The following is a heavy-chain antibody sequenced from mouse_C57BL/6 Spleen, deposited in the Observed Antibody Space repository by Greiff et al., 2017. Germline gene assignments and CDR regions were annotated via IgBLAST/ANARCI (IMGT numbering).Heavy chain of an antibody. CDR1: GFTFSSYG. CDR3: SRHRDYDGGAWFAY. Sequence: EVHLVESGGDLVQPGGSLKLSCAASGFTFSSYGMSWVRQTPDKRLEWVATLSRGGSSTYYPDSVTGLFIIPSNNAKNTLYLQMSILKSEDTAMYYCSRHRDYDGGAWFAYWGQGALVTVSA. CDR2: LSRGGSST. J-gene: IGHJ3*01. D-gene: IGHD2-4*01. V-gene: IGHV5-6*01.